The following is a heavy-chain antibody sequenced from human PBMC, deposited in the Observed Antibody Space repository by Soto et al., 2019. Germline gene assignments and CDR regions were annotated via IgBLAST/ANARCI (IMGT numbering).Heavy chain of an antibody. CDR1: GGSISSYY. V-gene: IGHV4-59*01. CDR2: TYYSGST. CDR3: AREGQAAAGTDSAFDI. Sequence: SETLSLTCTVSGGSISSYYWSWIRQPPGKGLEWIGYTYYSGSTNYNPSLKSRVTISVDTSKNQFSLRLNSVTAADTAVFYCAREGQAAAGTDSAFDIWGQGTMVTVSS. D-gene: IGHD6-13*01. J-gene: IGHJ3*02.